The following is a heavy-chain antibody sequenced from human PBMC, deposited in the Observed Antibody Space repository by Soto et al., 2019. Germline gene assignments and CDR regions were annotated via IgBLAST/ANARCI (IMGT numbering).Heavy chain of an antibody. J-gene: IGHJ4*02. V-gene: IGHV3-23*01. CDR3: ARWSYLDY. Sequence: GGSLRLSCAASGFSFGSYALSWGRQAPGKGLEWVSTISGSDGKTFYADSVKGRFSISRDTSQSTLYLQMNSLRADDTAMYYCARWSYLDYWGQGTRVTVSS. D-gene: IGHD3-3*01. CDR2: ISGSDGKT. CDR1: GFSFGSYA.